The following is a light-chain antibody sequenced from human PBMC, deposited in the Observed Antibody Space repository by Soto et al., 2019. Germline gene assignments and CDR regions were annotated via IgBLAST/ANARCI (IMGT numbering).Light chain of an antibody. V-gene: IGKV3-11*01. J-gene: IGKJ5*01. CDR3: QQRSNWPPIT. Sequence: EIVLPQSPGTLSLSPGERSTLSCRASQSVSSYLAWYQQKPGQAPRLLIYDASNRATGIPARFSGSGSGTDFTLTISSLEPEDAAVYYCQQRSNWPPITFGQGKRLEIK. CDR2: DAS. CDR1: QSVSSY.